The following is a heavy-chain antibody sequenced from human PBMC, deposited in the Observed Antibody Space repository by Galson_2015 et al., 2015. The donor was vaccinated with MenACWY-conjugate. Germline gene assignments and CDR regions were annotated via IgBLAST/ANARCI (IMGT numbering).Heavy chain of an antibody. J-gene: IGHJ4*02. CDR1: GFTFSSYA. CDR2: ISGSGGST. D-gene: IGHD3-3*01. CDR3: AKSNDFWGAYFY. Sequence: SLRLSCAASGFTFSSYAMSWVRQAPGKGLEWVSGISGSGGSTYYADSVKDRFTISRDNSKNTLYLQMNSLRAEDTAVYYCAKSNDFWGAYFYWGQGTLVTVSS. V-gene: IGHV3-23*01.